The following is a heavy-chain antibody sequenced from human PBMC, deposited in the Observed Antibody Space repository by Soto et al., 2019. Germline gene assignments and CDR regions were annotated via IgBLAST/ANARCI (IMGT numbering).Heavy chain of an antibody. V-gene: IGHV4-39*01. D-gene: IGHD3-9*01. CDR3: ARLGPDILGFDY. J-gene: IGHJ4*02. CDR1: GGSISSSSYY. CDR2: IYYSGST. Sequence: PSETLSLTCTVSGGSISSSSYYWGWIRQPPGKGLEWIGSIYYSGSTYYNPSLKSRVTISVDTSKNQFSLKLSSVTAADTAVYYCARLGPDILGFDYWGQGTLVTVSS.